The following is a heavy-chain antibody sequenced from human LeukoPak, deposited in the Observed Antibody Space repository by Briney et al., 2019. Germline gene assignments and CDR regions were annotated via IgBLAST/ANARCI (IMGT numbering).Heavy chain of an antibody. Sequence: GASVKVSCKASGYTFTSYDINWVRQATGQGLEWMGWMNPNSGNTGYAQKFQGRVTMTRNTSISTAYMELSSLRSEDTAVYYCARAQRRPITMVRGVISPSYYFDYWGQGTLVTVSS. CDR2: MNPNSGNT. D-gene: IGHD3-10*01. J-gene: IGHJ4*02. CDR1: GYTFTSYD. CDR3: ARAQRRPITMVRGVISPSYYFDY. V-gene: IGHV1-8*01.